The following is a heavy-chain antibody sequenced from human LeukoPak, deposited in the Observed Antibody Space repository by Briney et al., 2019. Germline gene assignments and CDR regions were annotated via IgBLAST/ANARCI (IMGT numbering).Heavy chain of an antibody. V-gene: IGHV3-73*01. CDR2: IRSKANSYAT. Sequence: PGGSLRLSCAASGFTFSGSAMHWVRQASGKGLEWVGRIRSKANSYATAYAASVKGRFTISRDDSKNTAYLQMDSLKTEDTAVYYCTRSTDCSGGSCYSYYYMDVWGKGTTVTVSS. CDR3: TRSTDCSGGSCYSYYYMDV. CDR1: GFTFSGSA. J-gene: IGHJ6*03. D-gene: IGHD2-15*01.